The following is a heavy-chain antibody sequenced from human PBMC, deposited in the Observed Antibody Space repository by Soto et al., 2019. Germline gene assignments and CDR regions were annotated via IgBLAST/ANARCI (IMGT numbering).Heavy chain of an antibody. CDR1: GGSICSYN. J-gene: IGHJ3*02. V-gene: IGHV4-59*01. Sequence: PSETLSLTCTVSGGSICSYNWSWIRQPPGKGLEWIGYIYYSGSTNYIPSLKSRVTISVDTSKNQFSLKLSSVTAADTAVYYCARDGTGRITGTIGAFDIWGQGTMVTVSS. CDR3: ARDGTGRITGTIGAFDI. D-gene: IGHD1-7*01. CDR2: IYYSGST.